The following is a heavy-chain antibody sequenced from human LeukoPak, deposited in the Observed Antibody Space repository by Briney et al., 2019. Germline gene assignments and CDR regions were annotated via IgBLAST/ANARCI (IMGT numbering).Heavy chain of an antibody. J-gene: IGHJ3*02. CDR1: GYTFTGYY. CDR3: ARGYCGGTCNDDGSLDI. D-gene: IGHD2-21*01. CDR2: INPSSGGT. Sequence: ASVKVSCKASGYTFTGYYIHWVRQAPGQGLEWMGWINPSSGGTNFAQKFQGRVTMTRDTSTNTAYVGLSRLRSDDTAVYYCARGYCGGTCNDDGSLDIWGQGTMVTMSS. V-gene: IGHV1-2*02.